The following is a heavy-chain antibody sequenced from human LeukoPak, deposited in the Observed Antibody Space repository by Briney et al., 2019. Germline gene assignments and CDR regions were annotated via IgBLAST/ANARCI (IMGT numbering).Heavy chain of an antibody. D-gene: IGHD3-10*01. J-gene: IGHJ4*02. CDR3: ASGSGYYGSGSYYLFDS. CDR2: IYYSGST. Sequence: SETLSLTCTVSGGSISSYYWSWIRQPPGKGLEWIGYIYYSGSTNYNPSLKSRVTISVDTSKNQFSLKLSSVTAADTAVYYCASGSGYYGSGSYYLFDSWGQGTLVTVSS. V-gene: IGHV4-59*01. CDR1: GGSISSYY.